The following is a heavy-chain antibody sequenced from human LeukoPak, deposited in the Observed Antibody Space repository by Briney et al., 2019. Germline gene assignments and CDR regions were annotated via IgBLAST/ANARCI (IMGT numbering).Heavy chain of an antibody. CDR3: AIYGFSSVWQGGWHAFDI. D-gene: IGHD6-25*01. CDR1: GYTFTSYY. J-gene: IGHJ3*02. Sequence: ASVKVSSKASGYTFTSYYVHWVRQTPGQGLQWMGIINPTVGDTIYAQRFQGRVTMTRDMSTSTVYMELSSLRSEDTAVYYCAIYGFSSVWQGGWHAFDIWGHGTMVTVSS. CDR2: INPTVGDT. V-gene: IGHV1-46*01.